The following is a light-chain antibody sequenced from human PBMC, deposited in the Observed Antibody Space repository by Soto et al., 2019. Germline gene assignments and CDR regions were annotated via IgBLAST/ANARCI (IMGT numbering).Light chain of an antibody. CDR1: QSVFYSSNNKNY. Sequence: DIVMTQSPESLAVSLGERATINCKSSQSVFYSSNNKNYLAWYQQKPGQPPKLLIYWASTRESGVPDRFSGSGSGTDFTLTISSLQAEDVAVYYCQQYYSSPLTFGGGTKV. V-gene: IGKV4-1*01. J-gene: IGKJ4*01. CDR2: WAS. CDR3: QQYYSSPLT.